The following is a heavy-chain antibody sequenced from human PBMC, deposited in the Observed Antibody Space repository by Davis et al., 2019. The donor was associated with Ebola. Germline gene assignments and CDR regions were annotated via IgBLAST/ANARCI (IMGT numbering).Heavy chain of an antibody. CDR2: IYHSGST. V-gene: IGHV4-4*02. Sequence: MPSETLSLTCTVSGGSLTSRNWWRWVRQPPGQGLEWIGEIYHSGSTNYNPSLKSRVTIPVDKSKNQFSLKLSSVTAAETAVYYCARGYCSSTSCFDYYYGMDVWGQGTTVTVSS. CDR1: GGSLTSRNW. CDR3: ARGYCSSTSCFDYYYGMDV. J-gene: IGHJ6*02. D-gene: IGHD2-2*01.